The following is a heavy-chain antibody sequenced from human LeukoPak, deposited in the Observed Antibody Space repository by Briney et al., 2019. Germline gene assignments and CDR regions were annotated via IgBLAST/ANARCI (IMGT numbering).Heavy chain of an antibody. Sequence: SETLSLTCTVSGGSISSSSSYWGWVRQPPGKGLEWIGTIYYGGSTYYKPSLKSRVTISVDTSKNQFSLKLSSVTAADTAVYYCARATAFFDIWGQGTMVTVSS. V-gene: IGHV4-39*07. CDR3: ARATAFFDI. CDR1: GGSISSSSSY. CDR2: IYYGGST. J-gene: IGHJ3*02.